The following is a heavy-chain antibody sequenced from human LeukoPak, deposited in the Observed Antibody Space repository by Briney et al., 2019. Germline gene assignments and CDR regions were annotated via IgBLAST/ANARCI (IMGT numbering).Heavy chain of an antibody. CDR1: GFTFSSHW. CDR2: INSDGSGT. Sequence: SGGSLRRSCAASGFTFSSHWMHWVRQAPGKGLVWVSRINSDGSGTIYADSVKGRFTISRDNAKNTLDLQMNSLRAEDTAVYYCARGERSWINGFDLWGQGTLVTVSS. D-gene: IGHD2-8*01. V-gene: IGHV3-74*01. CDR3: ARGERSWINGFDL. J-gene: IGHJ4*02.